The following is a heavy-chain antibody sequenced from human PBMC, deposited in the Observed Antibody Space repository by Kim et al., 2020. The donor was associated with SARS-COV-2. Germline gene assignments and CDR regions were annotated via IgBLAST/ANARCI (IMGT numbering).Heavy chain of an antibody. Sequence: SETLSLTCAVYGGSFSGYYWSWIRQPPGKGLEWIGEINHSGSTNYNPSLKSRVTISVDTSKNQFSLKLSSVTAADTAVYYCARRGKYYYDSSGLYNWFDPWGQGTLVTVSS. J-gene: IGHJ5*02. CDR3: ARRGKYYYDSSGLYNWFDP. D-gene: IGHD3-22*01. CDR1: GGSFSGYY. CDR2: INHSGST. V-gene: IGHV4-34*01.